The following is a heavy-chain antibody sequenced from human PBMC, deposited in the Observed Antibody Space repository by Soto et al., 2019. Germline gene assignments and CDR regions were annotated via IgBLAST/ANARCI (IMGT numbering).Heavy chain of an antibody. Sequence: PSETLSLTCTVSGGSISSYYWSWIRQPPGKGLEWIGCIYYSGSTNYNPSLKSRVTISVDTSKNQFSLKLSSVTAADTAVYYCASTRDYDFWGGYYATYAFDIWGQGTMVTVS. D-gene: IGHD3-3*01. CDR2: IYYSGST. CDR1: GGSISSYY. CDR3: ASTRDYDFWGGYYATYAFDI. V-gene: IGHV4-59*01. J-gene: IGHJ3*02.